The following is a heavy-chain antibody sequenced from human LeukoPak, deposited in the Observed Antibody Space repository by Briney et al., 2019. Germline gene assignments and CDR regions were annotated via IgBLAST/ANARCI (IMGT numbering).Heavy chain of an antibody. V-gene: IGHV4-34*01. Sequence: SETLSLTCAVHGGSFSDYYWSWIRQPPGKGLEWIGEINHSGSTNYNPSLKSRVTISVDTSKIQFSLRLNSVTAADTAVYYCPSLHQVRGVIVFDYWGQGTLVTVSS. D-gene: IGHD3-10*01. CDR2: INHSGST. CDR1: GGSFSDYY. J-gene: IGHJ4*02. CDR3: PSLHQVRGVIVFDY.